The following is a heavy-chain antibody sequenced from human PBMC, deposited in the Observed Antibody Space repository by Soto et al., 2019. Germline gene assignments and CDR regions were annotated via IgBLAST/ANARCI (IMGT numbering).Heavy chain of an antibody. V-gene: IGHV3-48*02. J-gene: IGHJ4*02. CDR1: GFTFSSYS. CDR2: ISSSSSTI. Sequence: LRLSCAASGFTFSSYSMNWVRQAPGKGLEWVSYISSSSSTIYYADSVKGRFTISRDNAKNSLYLQMNSLRDEDTAVYYCARDDFGYDYVWGSYPPFDYWGQGTLVTVSS. D-gene: IGHD3-16*02. CDR3: ARDDFGYDYVWGSYPPFDY.